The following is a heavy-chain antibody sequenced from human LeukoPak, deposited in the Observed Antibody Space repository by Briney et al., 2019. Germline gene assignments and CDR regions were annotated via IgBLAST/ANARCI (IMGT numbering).Heavy chain of an antibody. J-gene: IGHJ4*02. CDR2: INSDGSST. CDR1: GFTFSSYW. Sequence: GGSLRLSCAASGFTFSSYWMHWVRQAPGERLVWVSRINSDGSSTTYADSVKGRFTISRDNAKNTLYLQMNSLRAEDTAVYYCARDFYYDFWSGYYHWGQGTLVTVSS. V-gene: IGHV3-74*01. CDR3: ARDFYYDFWSGYYH. D-gene: IGHD3-3*01.